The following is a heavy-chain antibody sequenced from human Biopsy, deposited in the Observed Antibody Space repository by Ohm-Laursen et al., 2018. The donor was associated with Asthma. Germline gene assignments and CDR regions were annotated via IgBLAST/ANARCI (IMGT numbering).Heavy chain of an antibody. D-gene: IGHD7-27*01. CDR2: ISYTGNT. J-gene: IGHJ4*02. V-gene: IGHV4-39*01. Sequence: TLSLTCTVSGGSMSRSSYSWGWIRQPPGKGLEWIGSISYTGNTDIPSLRSRVTLSVATSKNNFSRKLPSVTAADTAVFYCSRHWNWGSFFDYWGQGMLVTVSS. CDR1: GGSMSRSSYS. CDR3: SRHWNWGSFFDY.